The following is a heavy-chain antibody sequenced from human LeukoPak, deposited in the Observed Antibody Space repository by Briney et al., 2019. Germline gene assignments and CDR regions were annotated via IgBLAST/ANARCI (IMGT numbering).Heavy chain of an antibody. D-gene: IGHD3-3*01. V-gene: IGHV4-38-2*02. CDR1: GYSISSGYY. J-gene: IGHJ4*02. CDR3: AVNPEWIYYSDY. CDR2: IYHSGST. Sequence: PSETLSLTCTVSGYSISSGYYWGWIRQPPGKGLEWIGSIYHSGSTYYNPSLKSRVTISVATSKNQFSLKLSSVTAADTAVYYCAVNPEWIYYSDYWGQGTLVTVSS.